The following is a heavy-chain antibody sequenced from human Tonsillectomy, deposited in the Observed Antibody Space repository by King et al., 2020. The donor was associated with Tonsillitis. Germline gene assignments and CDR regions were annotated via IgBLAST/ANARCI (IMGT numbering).Heavy chain of an antibody. CDR1: GYTFSGYY. CDR2: INPNSGGT. D-gene: IGHD6-19*01. J-gene: IGHJ5*02. Sequence: QLVQSGAEVKKPGASVKVSCKASGYTFSGYYMHWVRQAPGQGLEWMGRINPNSGGTKYAQKFQGRVTMTRDTSISTAYMELSRLRSDDTAVYYCAREDVIAVAGGGWFDPWGQGTLVTVSS. CDR3: AREDVIAVAGGGWFDP. V-gene: IGHV1-2*06.